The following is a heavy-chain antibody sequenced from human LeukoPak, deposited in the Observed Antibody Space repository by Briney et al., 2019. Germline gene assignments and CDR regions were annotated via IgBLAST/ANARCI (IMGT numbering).Heavy chain of an antibody. J-gene: IGHJ4*02. CDR2: IYGGGNI. D-gene: IGHD5-24*01. V-gene: IGHV3-53*01. CDR1: GFTVSSNY. Sequence: GGSLRLSCAASGFTVSSNYMNWVRQAPGKGLEWVSVIYGGGNIYYADSAKGRFTISRDNSKNTLYLQMNSLRAEDTAVYYCARGAGYNYPYYFDYWGQGTLVTVSS. CDR3: ARGAGYNYPYYFDY.